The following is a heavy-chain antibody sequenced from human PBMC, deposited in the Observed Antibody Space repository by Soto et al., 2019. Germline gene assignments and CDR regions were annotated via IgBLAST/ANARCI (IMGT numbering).Heavy chain of an antibody. J-gene: IGHJ5*02. D-gene: IGHD3-3*01. CDR2: RYYSEST. Sequence: SETLSLTCPVSGGSITTGGYYWSWIRQLPGRGLEWIGHRYYSESTYYNPSLKSRVTISLDRSKNQFSLKLSSVTAADTAVYYCARARITIFGVVIPCNWFDPWGQGTLVNVSS. CDR1: GGSITTGGYY. CDR3: ARARITIFGVVIPCNWFDP. V-gene: IGHV4-30-4*01.